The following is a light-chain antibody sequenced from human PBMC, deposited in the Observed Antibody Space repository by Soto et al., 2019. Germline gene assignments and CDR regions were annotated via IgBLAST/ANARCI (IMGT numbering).Light chain of an antibody. CDR3: QHYNNWPPYT. J-gene: IGKJ2*01. CDR1: QSVSSN. V-gene: IGKV3-15*01. CDR2: GAS. Sequence: EIVMTQSPATLSVSPGDRATLSCRASQSVSSNLAWYQQKPGQAPRLLIYGASTRATGIPARFSGSGSGTEFTHTISSLQSEDFAVYYCQHYNNWPPYTFGHGTKLEIK.